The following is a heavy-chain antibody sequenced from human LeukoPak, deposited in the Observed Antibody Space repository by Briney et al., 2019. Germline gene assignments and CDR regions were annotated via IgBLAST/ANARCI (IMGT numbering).Heavy chain of an antibody. CDR3: ARDSIAVAGMGDY. Sequence: GGSLRLSCAASGFTFSSYSMNWVRQAPGKGLEWVSYISSSSSTIYYADSVKGRFTISRDNAKNSLYLQMNSLRAEDTAVYYCARDSIAVAGMGDYWGQGTLVTVSS. D-gene: IGHD6-19*01. J-gene: IGHJ4*02. V-gene: IGHV3-48*04. CDR2: ISSSSSTI. CDR1: GFTFSSYS.